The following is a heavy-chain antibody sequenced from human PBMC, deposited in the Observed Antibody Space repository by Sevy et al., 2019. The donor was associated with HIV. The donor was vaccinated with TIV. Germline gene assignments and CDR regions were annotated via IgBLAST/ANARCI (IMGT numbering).Heavy chain of an antibody. CDR1: GGSVNSGGHY. D-gene: IGHD3-3*02. CDR3: ARDRIFAVGFNRMDV. J-gene: IGHJ6*02. Sequence: SETLSLTCTVSGGSVNSGGHYWGWVRQPPGKGLEWIGYIHYSGNTNYNPSLKSRVTISVDTSKEQFSLKLSSVTAADTAVYYCARDRIFAVGFNRMDVWGQGTTVTVSS. CDR2: IHYSGNT. V-gene: IGHV4-61*08.